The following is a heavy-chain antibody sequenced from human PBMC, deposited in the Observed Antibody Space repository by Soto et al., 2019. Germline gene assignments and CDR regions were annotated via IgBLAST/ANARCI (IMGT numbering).Heavy chain of an antibody. Sequence: EVQLVESGGGLVQPGRSLRLSCAASGFKFDDYAMHWVRQAPGKGLEWVAGISWNSGSLGYADSVKGRFTISRDNAKNSLYLQMNSLRDDDTASYSCAKGLGHYYYYYMDVWGKGTKVTVSS. CDR1: GFKFDDYA. CDR3: AKGLGHYYYYYMDV. J-gene: IGHJ6*03. D-gene: IGHD7-27*01. CDR2: ISWNSGSL. V-gene: IGHV3-9*01.